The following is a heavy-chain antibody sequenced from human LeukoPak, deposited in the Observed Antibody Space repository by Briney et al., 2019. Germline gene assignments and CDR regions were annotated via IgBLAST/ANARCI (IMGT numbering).Heavy chain of an antibody. J-gene: IGHJ4*02. D-gene: IGHD6-19*01. CDR1: GFTFSSYW. Sequence: GGSLRLSCAASGFTFSSYWMHWVRQAPGKGLVWVSRIHGDGKKTTYADSVKGRFTISRGNAKNTLYLQMNSLRVEDTAVYYCASDPDSGGWSTFDNWGQGSLVTVSS. CDR2: IHGDGKKT. CDR3: ASDPDSGGWSTFDN. V-gene: IGHV3-74*01.